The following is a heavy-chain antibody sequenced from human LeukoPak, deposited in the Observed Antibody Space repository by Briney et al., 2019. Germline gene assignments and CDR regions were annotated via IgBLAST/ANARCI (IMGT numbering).Heavy chain of an antibody. CDR1: GFTFSSYS. CDR3: ARDKAYYDGSGYGFDY. CDR2: ISSSSSYI. V-gene: IGHV3-21*01. J-gene: IGHJ4*02. Sequence: GSLRLSCAASGFTFSSYSINWVRQAPGKGLEWVSSISSSSSYIYYADSVKGRFTISRGNAKNSLYLQMNSLGAEDTAVYYCARDKAYYDGSGYGFDYWGQGTLVTVSS. D-gene: IGHD3-22*01.